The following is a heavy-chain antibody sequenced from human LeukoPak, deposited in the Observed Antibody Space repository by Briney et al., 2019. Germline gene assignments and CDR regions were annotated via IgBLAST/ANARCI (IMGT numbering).Heavy chain of an antibody. J-gene: IGHJ4*02. CDR3: ARSQRLGHCVNGVCVYPYYFDF. CDR1: GFSFSSYS. V-gene: IGHV3-21*06. Sequence: KSGGSLRLSCTTSGFSFSSYSMNWVRQTPGKGLEWVSSISSGSSSVFYAESVRGRFTISRDSAKTSVFLQMDSLRADDSALYFCARSQRLGHCVNGVCVYPYYFDFWGQGALVTVSS. CDR2: ISSGSSSV. D-gene: IGHD2-8*01.